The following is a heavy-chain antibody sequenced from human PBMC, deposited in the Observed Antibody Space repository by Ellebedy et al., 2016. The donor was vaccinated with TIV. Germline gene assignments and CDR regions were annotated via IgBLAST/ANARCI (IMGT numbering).Heavy chain of an antibody. CDR3: ARDMVQGMVSRYVWFDY. CDR2: ISAYTGDT. Sequence: ASVKVSCKGSGGSFSRSAISWVRQAPGQGLEWMGWISAYTGDTNYAQSLQGRLSMSTDTSSSTAYMELRSLRSDDTAVYYCARDMVQGMVSRYVWFDYWGQGTLVTVSS. J-gene: IGHJ4*02. CDR1: GGSFSRSA. D-gene: IGHD2-8*01. V-gene: IGHV1-18*01.